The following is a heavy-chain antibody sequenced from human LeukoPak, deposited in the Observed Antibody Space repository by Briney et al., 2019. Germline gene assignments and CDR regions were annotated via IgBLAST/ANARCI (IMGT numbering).Heavy chain of an antibody. D-gene: IGHD1-26*01. CDR3: ARGVVGVSP. V-gene: IGHV4-34*01. J-gene: IGHJ5*02. CDR2: INHSGST. CDR1: GGSFSGYY. Sequence: SETLSLTCAVYGGSFSGYYWSWIRQPPGKGLEWIGEINHSGSTNYNPSLKSRVTISVDTSKNQFSLKLSSVTAADTAVYYCARGVVGVSPWGQGTLVTVSS.